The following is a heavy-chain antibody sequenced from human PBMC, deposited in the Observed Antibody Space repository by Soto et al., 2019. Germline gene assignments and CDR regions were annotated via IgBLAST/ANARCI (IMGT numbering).Heavy chain of an antibody. CDR3: GRDVYSSGSYYFYY. CDR2: IKQDGGEK. CDR1: GFTFSSYW. J-gene: IGHJ4*02. D-gene: IGHD6-19*01. V-gene: IGHV3-7*03. Sequence: PGGSLRLSCAASGFTFSSYWMSWVRQAPGKGLEWVANIKQDGGEKYYVDSVRGRFTISRDNSKNSLYLHMNSLRAEDTAVYDCGRDVYSSGSYYFYYSGQGTLLTGSS.